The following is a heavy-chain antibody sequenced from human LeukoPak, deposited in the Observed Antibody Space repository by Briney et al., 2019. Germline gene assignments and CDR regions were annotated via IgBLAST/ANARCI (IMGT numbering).Heavy chain of an antibody. V-gene: IGHV3-53*01. J-gene: IGHJ4*02. CDR3: ARDLTVTTFTQYY. CDR1: GLTVSSNY. D-gene: IGHD4-17*01. Sequence: PGGSLRLSCAASGLTVSSNYMSWVRQAPGKGLEWVSVIYSGGSTYYADSVKGRFTISRDNAKNSLYLQMNSLRAEDTAVYYCARDLTVTTFTQYYWGQGTLVTVSS. CDR2: IYSGGST.